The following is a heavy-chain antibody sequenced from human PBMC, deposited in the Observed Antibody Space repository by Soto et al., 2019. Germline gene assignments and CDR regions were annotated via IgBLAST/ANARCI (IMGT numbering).Heavy chain of an antibody. V-gene: IGHV1-18*01. CDR1: GYTFTSYG. CDR2: ISAYNGNT. J-gene: IGHJ3*02. Sequence: GASVKVSCKASGYTFTSYGISWVRQAPGQGLEWMGWISAYNGNTNYAQKLQGRVTMTTDTSTSTAYMELRSLRSDDTAVYYRARDNLLLWPYAFDIWGQGTMVTVSS. CDR3: ARDNLLLWPYAFDI. D-gene: IGHD3-10*01.